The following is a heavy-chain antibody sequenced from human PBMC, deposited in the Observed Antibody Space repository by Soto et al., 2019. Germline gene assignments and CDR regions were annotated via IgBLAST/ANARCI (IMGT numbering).Heavy chain of an antibody. CDR2: SYYNGVT. D-gene: IGHD6-19*01. Sequence: QVQLQESGPGLVKPSETLSLTCTVSGGSINSDSWSWIRQSPGKALEWIGYSYYNGVTKYNPSLKSRVTIPVDTSQNQFSLKLTSVTAADTAVYYCARRSRSSSGWYFLDYWGQGTLVTVSS. CDR3: ARRSRSSSGWYFLDY. V-gene: IGHV4-59*01. J-gene: IGHJ4*02. CDR1: GGSINSDS.